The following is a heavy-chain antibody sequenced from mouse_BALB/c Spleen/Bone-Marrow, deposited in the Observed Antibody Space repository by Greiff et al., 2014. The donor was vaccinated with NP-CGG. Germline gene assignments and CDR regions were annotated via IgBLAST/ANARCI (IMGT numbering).Heavy chain of an antibody. CDR3: ARDCHGWFDY. J-gene: IGHJ3*01. V-gene: IGHV4-1*02. CDR2: INPGSSTI. CDR1: GFAFSSYG. Sequence: EVQLVESGAGLVQPGVSLKLSCAASGFAFSSYGVSWVRQAPGKGLEWMGEINPGSSTINYTPSLKDKFIITRDNAKNTLFLKMTKVRSEDTAIYYCARDCHGWFDYWGQGTTVTVS.